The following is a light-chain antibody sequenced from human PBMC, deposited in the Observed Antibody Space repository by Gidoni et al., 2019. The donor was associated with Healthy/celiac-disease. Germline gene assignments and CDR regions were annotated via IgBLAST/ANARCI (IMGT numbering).Light chain of an antibody. V-gene: IGKV1-39*01. CDR3: QQSYSTPYT. CDR1: QSISSY. CDR2: AAS. J-gene: IGKJ2*01. Sequence: DIQMTQSPYSLSASVGDRDTITCRASQSISSYLNWYQQKPGKAPKLLIYAASSLQSGVPSRFSGSGSGTDFTLTISSLQPEDFATYYCQQSYSTPYTFGQGTKLEIK.